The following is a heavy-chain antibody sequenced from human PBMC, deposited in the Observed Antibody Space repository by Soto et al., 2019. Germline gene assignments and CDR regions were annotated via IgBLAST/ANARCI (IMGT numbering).Heavy chain of an antibody. CDR2: ISTFKGKT. V-gene: IGHV1-18*01. Sequence: QVQLVQSGGDVKTPGASVKVSCTTFRYTFTSHGIAWVRQAPGQGLEWMGWISTFKGKTDYAQKFQGRVTMTADTLTSTVHMELRSLRSDDTAVYYCARLLTEGATFREDAFDLWGQGTKVTVSS. CDR1: RYTFTSHG. J-gene: IGHJ3*01. D-gene: IGHD1-26*01. CDR3: ARLLTEGATFREDAFDL.